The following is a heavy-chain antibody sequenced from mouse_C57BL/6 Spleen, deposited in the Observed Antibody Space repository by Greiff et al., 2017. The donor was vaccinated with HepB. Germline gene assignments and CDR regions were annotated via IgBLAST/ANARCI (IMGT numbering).Heavy chain of an antibody. CDR3: ARTLGDYFDY. J-gene: IGHJ2*01. D-gene: IGHD3-1*01. V-gene: IGHV5-16*01. Sequence: EVKLMASEGGLVQPGSSMKLSCTASGFTFSDYYMAWVRQVPEKGLEWVANINYDGSSTYYLDSLKSRFIISRDNAKNILYLQMSSLKSEDTATYYCARTLGDYFDYWGQGTTLTVSS. CDR2: INYDGSST. CDR1: GFTFSDYY.